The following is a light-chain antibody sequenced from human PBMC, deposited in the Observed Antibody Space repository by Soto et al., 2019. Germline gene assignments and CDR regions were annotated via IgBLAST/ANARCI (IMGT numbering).Light chain of an antibody. Sequence: ENVLTQTPATLSLSLGETATLSCRASQIVAYSHLAWYQQKTGQAPRLLISVASSRATGIPDRFSGSVSGTDFSLTISKLAPEDSAMYYCHQFNSSPRWFGQWSKVEI. J-gene: IGKJ1*01. CDR3: HQFNSSPRW. CDR1: QIVAYSH. CDR2: VAS. V-gene: IGKV3-20*01.